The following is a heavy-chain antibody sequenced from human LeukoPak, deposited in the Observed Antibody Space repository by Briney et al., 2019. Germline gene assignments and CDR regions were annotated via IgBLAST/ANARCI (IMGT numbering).Heavy chain of an antibody. CDR1: GGSFSGYY. D-gene: IGHD2-2*01. Sequence: PSETLSLTCAVYGGSFSGYYWSWIRQPPGEGLEWIGEINHSGSTNYNPSLKSRVTISVDTSKNQFSLKLSSVTAADTAVYYCARGFGVVVPAAIYGRSRFDPWGQGTLVTVSS. CDR2: INHSGST. J-gene: IGHJ5*02. CDR3: ARGFGVVVPAAIYGRSRFDP. V-gene: IGHV4-34*01.